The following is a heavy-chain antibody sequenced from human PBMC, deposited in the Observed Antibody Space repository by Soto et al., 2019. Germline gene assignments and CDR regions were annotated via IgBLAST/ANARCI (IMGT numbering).Heavy chain of an antibody. CDR3: ARDGATQMWRPWYFDL. CDR2: VSHDGNNQ. D-gene: IGHD2-21*01. V-gene: IGHV3-30-3*01. CDR1: GFTFSNYA. J-gene: IGHJ2*01. Sequence: QVQLVESGGGVVQPGRSLRLSCAVSGFTFSNYAMHWVRQAPGKGLEWVAIVSHDGNNQYYADSAKGRFTISRDNSENXLYLQMNSLRPEDTAAFDCARDGATQMWRPWYFDLWGRGTLVTVSS.